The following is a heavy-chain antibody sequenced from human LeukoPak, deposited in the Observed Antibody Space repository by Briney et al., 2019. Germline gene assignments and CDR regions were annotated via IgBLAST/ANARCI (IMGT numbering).Heavy chain of an antibody. Sequence: SGPALVKPTQPLTLTCTFSGFSLTTSGMCVSWIRQPPGKPLEWLAHIDWDDDIYYRTSLKTRLTIPNDSSKTEVDLTMTKLDPGETTTFYCVPGNGYTFFYSWGPGNLVTVSS. D-gene: IGHD5-24*01. J-gene: IGHJ4*02. CDR1: GFSLTTSGMC. V-gene: IGHV2-70*01. CDR3: VPGNGYTFFYS. CDR2: IDWDDDI.